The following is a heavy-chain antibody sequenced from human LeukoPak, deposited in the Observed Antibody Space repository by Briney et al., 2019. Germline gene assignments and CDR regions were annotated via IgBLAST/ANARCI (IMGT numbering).Heavy chain of an antibody. D-gene: IGHD5-24*01. CDR2: IYYSGST. CDR3: ARSGGDRVEMPTIIDY. J-gene: IGHJ4*02. CDR1: GGSSSSYY. Sequence: SETLSLTCTVSGGSSSSYYWSWIRQPPGKGLEWVGYIYYSGSTNYNPSLKSRVTILVDTSKNQFSLRLSSVTAADTAVYYCARSGGDRVEMPTIIDYWVQGTLVTVSS. V-gene: IGHV4-59*01.